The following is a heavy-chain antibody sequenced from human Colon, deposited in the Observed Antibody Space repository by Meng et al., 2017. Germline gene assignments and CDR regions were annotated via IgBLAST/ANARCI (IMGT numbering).Heavy chain of an antibody. CDR3: EWCNSGRYGRYFHY. V-gene: IGHV3-11*01. Sequence: GESLKISCAASGFTFSDYYMSWIRQAPGKGLEWVAYISGSGNTIYYGDSVKGRVTISRENDKTSVFLQVHSLSAEDTDMDYYEWCNSGRYGRYFHYWGQGTLVTVSS. D-gene: IGHD1-26*01. CDR2: ISGSGNTI. CDR1: GFTFSDYY. J-gene: IGHJ4*02.